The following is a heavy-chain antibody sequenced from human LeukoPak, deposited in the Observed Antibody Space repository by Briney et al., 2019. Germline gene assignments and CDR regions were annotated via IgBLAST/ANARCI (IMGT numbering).Heavy chain of an antibody. D-gene: IGHD1-26*01. Sequence: SQTLSLTCAVYGGSFSGYYWSWIRQPPGKGLEWIGEINHSGSTNYNPSLKSRVTISVDTSKNQFSLKLSSVTAADTAVYYCARGLAGVGGATYDAFDIWGQGTMVTVSS. V-gene: IGHV4-34*01. CDR2: INHSGST. CDR3: ARGLAGVGGATYDAFDI. J-gene: IGHJ3*02. CDR1: GGSFSGYY.